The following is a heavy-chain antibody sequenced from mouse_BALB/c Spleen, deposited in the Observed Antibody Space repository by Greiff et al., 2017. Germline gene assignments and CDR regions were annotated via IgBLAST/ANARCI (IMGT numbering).Heavy chain of an antibody. Sequence: VQLQQSGAELVKPGASVKLSCTASGFNIKDTYMHWVKQRPEQGLEWIGRIDPANGNTKYDPKFQGKATITADTSSNTAYLQLSSLTSEDTAVYYCARDDGYYVDFDVWGAGTTVTVSS. CDR2: IDPANGNT. CDR3: ARDDGYYVDFDV. J-gene: IGHJ1*01. V-gene: IGHV14-3*02. CDR1: GFNIKDTY. D-gene: IGHD2-3*01.